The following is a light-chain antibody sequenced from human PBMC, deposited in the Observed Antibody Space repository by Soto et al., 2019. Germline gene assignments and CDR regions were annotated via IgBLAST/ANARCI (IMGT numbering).Light chain of an antibody. CDR1: QGISSY. Sequence: DIQLTQSPSFLSASVGDRVTITCRASQGISSYLAWYQQKPGRAPKVLIYPASTLQSGVPSRFSGSGSGTEFTLTISGLQPEDFGTFYCEQLSRYPYTFGQGTKVEMK. V-gene: IGKV1-9*01. CDR2: PAS. J-gene: IGKJ2*01. CDR3: EQLSRYPYT.